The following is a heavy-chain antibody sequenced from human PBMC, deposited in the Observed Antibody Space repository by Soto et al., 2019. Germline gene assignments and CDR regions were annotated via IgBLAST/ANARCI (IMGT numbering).Heavy chain of an antibody. CDR2: INHRGSS. J-gene: IGHJ6*02. CDR1: GGSLSGYY. Sequence: SETLSLTCAVNGGSLSGYYWSWIHQSPGKGLEWIGEINHRGSSDYNPSLKSRVTLSIDASMNHVTLELTSVTAADTAVYYCARSDNRNSLYGMDVWGQGTTVTVSS. D-gene: IGHD1-7*01. CDR3: ARSDNRNSLYGMDV. V-gene: IGHV4-34*01.